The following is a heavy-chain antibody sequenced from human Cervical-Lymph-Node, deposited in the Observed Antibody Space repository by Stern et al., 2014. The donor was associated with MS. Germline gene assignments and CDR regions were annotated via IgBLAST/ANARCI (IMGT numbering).Heavy chain of an antibody. CDR1: GYTFTGYY. CDR2: IIPNNGDT. Sequence: VQLVESGAEVKKPGASVKVSCKVSGYTFTGYYIHWVRQAPGQGLEWMGWIIPNNGDTNYAQNFQGRVTMTRDTSISTAYMELSRLRSDDTAVYYCAKDGYNYWGQGTLVTVSS. J-gene: IGHJ4*02. D-gene: IGHD5-24*01. CDR3: AKDGYNY. V-gene: IGHV1-2*02.